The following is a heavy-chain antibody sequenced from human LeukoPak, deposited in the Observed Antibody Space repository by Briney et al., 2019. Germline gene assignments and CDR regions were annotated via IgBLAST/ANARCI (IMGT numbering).Heavy chain of an antibody. D-gene: IGHD2-21*02. CDR1: GYSISSGYY. V-gene: IGHV4-38-2*02. J-gene: IGHJ5*02. Sequence: SETLSLTCTVSGYSISSGYYWGWIRQPPGKGLEWIGSIYHSGSTYYNPSLKSRVTISVDTSKNQFSLKLSSVTAADTAVYYCARNGRNVDCGGDCYSFDPWGQGTLVTVSS. CDR3: ARNGRNVDCGGDCYSFDP. CDR2: IYHSGST.